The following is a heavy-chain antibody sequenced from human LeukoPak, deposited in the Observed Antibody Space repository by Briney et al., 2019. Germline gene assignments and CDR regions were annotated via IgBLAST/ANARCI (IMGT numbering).Heavy chain of an antibody. D-gene: IGHD2-15*01. CDR3: AREGHEYCSGGSCYSYYFDY. V-gene: IGHV3-23*01. CDR1: GFTFNTYA. Sequence: PGGSLRLSGAASGFTFNTYAMSWARQAPGKGLEWVSSISGGGDTTNHADSVKGRFTISRDNSKSTLYLQMNSLRAEDTDVYYCAREGHEYCSGGSCYSYYFDYWGQGTLVTVSS. CDR2: ISGGGDTT. J-gene: IGHJ4*02.